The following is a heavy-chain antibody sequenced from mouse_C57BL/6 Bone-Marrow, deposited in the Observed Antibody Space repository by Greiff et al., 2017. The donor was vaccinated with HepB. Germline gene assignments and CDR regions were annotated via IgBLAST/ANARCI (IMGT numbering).Heavy chain of an antibody. Sequence: EVQVVESGGGLVKPGGSLKLSCAASGFTFSSYAMSWVRQTPEKRLEWVATISDGGSYTYYPDNVKGRFTISRDNAKNNLYLQISHLKSEDTAMYYCASPSDYREAWFAYWGQGTLVTVSA. V-gene: IGHV5-4*01. J-gene: IGHJ3*01. CDR3: ASPSDYREAWFAY. CDR2: ISDGGSYT. CDR1: GFTFSSYA. D-gene: IGHD2-14*01.